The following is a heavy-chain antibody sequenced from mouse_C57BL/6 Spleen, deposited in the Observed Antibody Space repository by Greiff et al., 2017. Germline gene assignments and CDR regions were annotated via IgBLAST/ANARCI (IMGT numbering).Heavy chain of an antibody. V-gene: IGHV3-1*01. CDR1: GYSITSGYD. Sequence: EVKLQESGPGMVKPSQSLSLTCTVTGYSITSGYDWHWIRHFPGNKLEWMGYISYSGSTTYNPSLKSRISITHDTSKNHFFLKLNSVTTEDTATYYCARDDGYLWYFDVWGTGTTVTVSS. D-gene: IGHD2-3*01. J-gene: IGHJ1*03. CDR3: ARDDGYLWYFDV. CDR2: ISYSGST.